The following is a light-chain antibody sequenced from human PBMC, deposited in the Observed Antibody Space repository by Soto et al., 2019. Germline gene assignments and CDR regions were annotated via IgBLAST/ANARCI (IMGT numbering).Light chain of an antibody. J-gene: IGLJ1*01. V-gene: IGLV2-14*01. CDR3: SSYTSSSTLLYV. Sequence: QSVLTQPASVSGSPGQSITISCSETSSDVGGYNYVSWYQQHPGKAPKLMIYDVSNRPSGVSNRFSGSKSGNTASLTISGLQAEYEADYYCSSYTSSSTLLYVFGTGTKLTVL. CDR1: SSDVGGYNY. CDR2: DVS.